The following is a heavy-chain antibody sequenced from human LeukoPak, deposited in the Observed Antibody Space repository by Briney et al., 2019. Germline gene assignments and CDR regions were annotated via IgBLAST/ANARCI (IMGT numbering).Heavy chain of an antibody. CDR3: AKGSGSSLDIDY. V-gene: IGHV3-30*02. J-gene: IGHJ4*02. CDR1: GFTFSSFG. CDR2: ILNDGSKK. Sequence: GGSLRLSCEASGFTFSSFGMHWVRQAPGKGLEWVAFILNDGSKKYYADSVKGRFTISRDNSKNTLYLQMNSLRAEDTAVYYCAKGSGSSLDIDYWGQGTLVTVSS. D-gene: IGHD5-18*01.